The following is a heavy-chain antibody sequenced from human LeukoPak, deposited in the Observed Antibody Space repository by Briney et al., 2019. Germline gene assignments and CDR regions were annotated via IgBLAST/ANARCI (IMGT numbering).Heavy chain of an antibody. CDR2: INPNSGGT. CDR1: GYTFTGYY. Sequence: ASVKVSCKASGYTFTGYYMHWVRQAPGQGLEWMGWINPNSGGTNYAQKFQGRVTMTRDTSISTAYMELSRLRSDDTAVYYCARGYYDILTGRPKDLDYWGQGTLVTVSS. J-gene: IGHJ4*02. D-gene: IGHD3-9*01. V-gene: IGHV1-2*02. CDR3: ARGYYDILTGRPKDLDY.